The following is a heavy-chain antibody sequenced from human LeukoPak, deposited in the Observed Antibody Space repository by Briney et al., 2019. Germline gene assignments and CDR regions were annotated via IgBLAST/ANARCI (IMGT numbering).Heavy chain of an antibody. CDR3: ARAPDDYGDYGGTRYYYYYYMDV. V-gene: IGHV7-4-1*02. CDR2: INTNTGNP. CDR1: GYTFTSYA. Sequence: ASVKVSCKASGYTFTSYAMNWVRQAPGQGLEWMGWINTNTGNPTYAQGFTGRFVFSLDTSVSTAYLQISSLKAEDTAVYYCARAPDDYGDYGGTRYYYYYYMDVWGKGTTVTVSS. D-gene: IGHD4-17*01. J-gene: IGHJ6*03.